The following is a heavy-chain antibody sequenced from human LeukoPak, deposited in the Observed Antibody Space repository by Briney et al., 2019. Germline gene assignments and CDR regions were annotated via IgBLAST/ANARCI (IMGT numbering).Heavy chain of an antibody. J-gene: IGHJ6*02. Sequence: SETLSLTCADYGGSFSGYYWSWIRQPPGKGLEWIGEINHSGSTNYNTSLKSRVTISVDTSKNQFSLKLSSVTAADTAVYYCARRGRCSSTSCYRRLGMDVWGQGTTVTVSS. D-gene: IGHD2-2*01. CDR3: ARRGRCSSTSCYRRLGMDV. CDR2: INHSGST. V-gene: IGHV4-34*01. CDR1: GGSFSGYY.